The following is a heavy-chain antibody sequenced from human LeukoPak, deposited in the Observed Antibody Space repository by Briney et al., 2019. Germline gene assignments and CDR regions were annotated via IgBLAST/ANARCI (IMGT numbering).Heavy chain of an antibody. CDR3: AREPGSAGFDY. V-gene: IGHV3-21*01. Sequence: GGSLRLSCAASGFTFSSYSINWVRQAPGKGLEWVSSISSSSSYIYYADSVKGRLTVSRDNAKNSLYLQMNSLRAEDTAVYYCAREPGSAGFDYWGQGTLVTVSS. CDR1: GFTFSSYS. J-gene: IGHJ4*02. CDR2: ISSSSSYI. D-gene: IGHD1-26*01.